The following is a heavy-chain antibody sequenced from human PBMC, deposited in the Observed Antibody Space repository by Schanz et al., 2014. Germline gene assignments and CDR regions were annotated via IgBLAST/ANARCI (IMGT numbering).Heavy chain of an antibody. V-gene: IGHV3-11*01. D-gene: IGHD6-13*01. Sequence: QVQLVESGGGLVKPGGSLRLSCAASGFTFSDYYMSWIRQAPGKGLEWVSYISDSGDSTHYADSVKGRFTISRDNAKNSLFLQMNSLSAEDTAIYYCAKDLAAVGVFDYWGQGSLVTVSP. J-gene: IGHJ4*02. CDR2: ISDSGDST. CDR3: AKDLAAVGVFDY. CDR1: GFTFSDYY.